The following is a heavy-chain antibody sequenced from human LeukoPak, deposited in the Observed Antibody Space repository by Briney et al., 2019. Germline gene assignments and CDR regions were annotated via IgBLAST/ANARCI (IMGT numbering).Heavy chain of an antibody. Sequence: SETLSLTCTVSGGSISSYYWSWIRQPPGRGLEWIGSLYYSRSANYNPSLRSRVTISVDTSKNQFSLKVTSVTAADTAVYFCAKDSTIGGYYFDYWGQGTLVTVSS. CDR3: AKDSTIGGYYFDY. D-gene: IGHD3-10*01. CDR1: GGSISSYY. V-gene: IGHV4-59*01. J-gene: IGHJ4*02. CDR2: LYYSRSA.